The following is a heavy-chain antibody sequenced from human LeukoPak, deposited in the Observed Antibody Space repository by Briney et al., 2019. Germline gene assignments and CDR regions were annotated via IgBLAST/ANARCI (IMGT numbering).Heavy chain of an antibody. V-gene: IGHV3-66*01. CDR2: LYSDGDT. CDR1: GLTVTNNY. CDR3: TYGDYPLTY. J-gene: IGHJ4*02. Sequence: GGSLRLSCAASGLTVTNNYWHWVRQPPGKGPEWISILYSDGDTKYADSVKARFTFSRDSSRNTLYLQMNGLRAEDTAVYYCTYGDYPLTYWGQGTLVSVSS. D-gene: IGHD4-17*01.